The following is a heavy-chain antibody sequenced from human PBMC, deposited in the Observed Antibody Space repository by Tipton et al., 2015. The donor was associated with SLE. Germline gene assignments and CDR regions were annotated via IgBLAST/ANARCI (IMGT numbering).Heavy chain of an antibody. Sequence: QSGAEVKKPGASVKVSCKASGYTFSNHFVHWVRQAPGQGLEWLGRVNPNSGGFNYAEKFQGRVSMTRDTSLSSVYMELTGLKSDDTAVYFCARVRCGYAAALGLWGQVTPVTVSS. CDR1: GYTFSNHF. V-gene: IGHV1-2*06. D-gene: IGHD5-18*01. CDR3: ARVRCGYAAALGL. CDR2: VNPNSGGF. J-gene: IGHJ1*01.